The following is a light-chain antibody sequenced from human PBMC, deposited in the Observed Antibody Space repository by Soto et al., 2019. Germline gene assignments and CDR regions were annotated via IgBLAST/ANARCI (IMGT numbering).Light chain of an antibody. Sequence: QSALTQPASVSGSPGQSISISCTGTSSDVGKYKFVSWYQQHPGEAPKLMIYDATQRPSGVSNRFSGSKSGITASLTISGLQAEDEAHYYCSSHAGSGTFVFGGGTKVTVL. CDR3: SSHAGSGTFV. CDR1: SSDVGKYKF. J-gene: IGLJ3*02. V-gene: IGLV2-23*01. CDR2: DAT.